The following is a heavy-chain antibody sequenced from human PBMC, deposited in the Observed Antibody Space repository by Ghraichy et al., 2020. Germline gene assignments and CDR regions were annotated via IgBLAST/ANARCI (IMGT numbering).Heavy chain of an antibody. Sequence: ASVKVSCKVSGKTLSEFSIHWVRQAPGKGLEWIVGIHPEKVETVYAQKFQGRVTLTEDTSTDTAYMELSSLRFDDTAVYYCATGDYGGHIYWYFDLWGRGTLVTVSS. CDR1: GKTLSEFS. J-gene: IGHJ2*01. V-gene: IGHV1-24*01. CDR2: IHPEKVET. D-gene: IGHD4-23*01. CDR3: ATGDYGGHIYWYFDL.